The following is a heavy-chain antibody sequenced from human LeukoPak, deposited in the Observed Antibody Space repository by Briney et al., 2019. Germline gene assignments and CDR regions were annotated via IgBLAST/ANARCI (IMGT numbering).Heavy chain of an antibody. D-gene: IGHD3-22*01. CDR2: IYKSGTT. CDR3: AREESYQDTNGYSYFFDS. CDR1: GGSIGWDY. V-gene: IGHV4-4*07. Sequence: PSETLSLTCTVSGGSIGWDYWSWIRQSAGKGLEWIGRIYKSGTTNYNPSFRSRVTMSVDTSKNHSSLTLTSVTAADTAVYYCAREESYQDTNGYSYFFDSWGQGSLVTVSS. J-gene: IGHJ4*02.